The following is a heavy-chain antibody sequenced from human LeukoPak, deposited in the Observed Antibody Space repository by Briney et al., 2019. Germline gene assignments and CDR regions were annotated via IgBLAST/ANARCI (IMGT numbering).Heavy chain of an antibody. V-gene: IGHV4-34*01. J-gene: IGHJ5*02. CDR3: ARGRSIWSGYYGSGGQLRFDP. CDR1: GGSFSGYY. Sequence: SETLSLTCAVYGGSFSGYYWSWIRQPPGKGLEWIGEINHSGSTNYNPSLKSRVTISVDTSKHQFSLKLSSVTAADTAVCYCARGRSIWSGYYGSGGQLRFDPWGQGTLVTVSS. D-gene: IGHD3-3*01. CDR2: INHSGST.